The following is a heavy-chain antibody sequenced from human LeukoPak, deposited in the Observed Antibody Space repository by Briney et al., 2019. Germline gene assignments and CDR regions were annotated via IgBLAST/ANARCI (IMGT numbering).Heavy chain of an antibody. D-gene: IGHD3-16*01. Sequence: SVKVSCKASGGTFSSYDISWVRQAPGQGLEWMGGIMPISGTANYAQKFQGRVTITADKPSNTAYMELSSLRSKDTAVYYCAPQLWDHPGPWGQGTLVIVSS. J-gene: IGHJ5*02. CDR3: APQLWDHPGP. CDR1: GGTFSSYD. CDR2: IMPISGTA. V-gene: IGHV1-69*06.